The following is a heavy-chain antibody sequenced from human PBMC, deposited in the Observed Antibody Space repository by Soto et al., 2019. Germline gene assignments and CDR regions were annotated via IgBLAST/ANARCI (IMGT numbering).Heavy chain of an antibody. V-gene: IGHV3-23*01. CDR1: GFTLSSYA. J-gene: IGHJ1*01. Sequence: EVQLLETGGGLVQPEGSRRLSCEASGFTLSSYAMSWVRQAPGKGLEWVSGISGGGSTTYYAVSVKGRFTISRDNSKNTLYLQVNSLRAEDTAVYYCARDQAAGGTISRYFQDWGQGTLVTVSS. D-gene: IGHD6-13*01. CDR3: ARDQAAGGTISRYFQD. CDR2: ISGGGSTT.